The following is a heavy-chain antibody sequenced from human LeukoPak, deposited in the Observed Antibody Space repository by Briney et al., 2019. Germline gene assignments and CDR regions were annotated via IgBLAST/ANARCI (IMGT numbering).Heavy chain of an antibody. J-gene: IGHJ4*02. CDR1: GFTFSNYW. V-gene: IGHV3-7*01. Sequence: GGSLRLSCAASGFTFSNYWMGWVRQAPRKGLEWVANIKQDGSEKRYVDPVKGRFTISRDNAKNSLCLQMNSLRAEDTAVYYCARVMSSGWYIDYWGQGTLVTVSS. D-gene: IGHD6-19*01. CDR2: IKQDGSEK. CDR3: ARVMSSGWYIDY.